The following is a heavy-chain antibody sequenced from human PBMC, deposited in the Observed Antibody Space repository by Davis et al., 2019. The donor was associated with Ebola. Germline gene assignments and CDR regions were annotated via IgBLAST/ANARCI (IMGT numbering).Heavy chain of an antibody. J-gene: IGHJ4*02. Sequence: ASVKVSCKASGGTFSSYDINWVRQATGQGLEWMGWMNPNSGNTGYAQKFQGRVTMTRNISISIAYMELNSLRSEDTAVYYCARRVGARSGFDYWGQGVPVTVSS. CDR3: ARRVGARSGFDY. V-gene: IGHV1-8*02. CDR1: GGTFSSYD. D-gene: IGHD1-26*01. CDR2: MNPNSGNT.